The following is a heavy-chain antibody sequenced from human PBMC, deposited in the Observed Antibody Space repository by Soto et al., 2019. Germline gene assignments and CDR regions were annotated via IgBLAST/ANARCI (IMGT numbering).Heavy chain of an antibody. CDR1: GFTFSSYA. Sequence: PGGSLRLSCAASGFTFSSYAMHWVRQAPGKGLEYVSAISSNGGSTYYANSVKGRFTISRDNSKNTLYLQMGSLRAEDMAVYYCARDPGYSGYDPFDYWGQGTLVTVSS. CDR2: ISSNGGST. CDR3: ARDPGYSGYDPFDY. D-gene: IGHD5-12*01. V-gene: IGHV3-64*01. J-gene: IGHJ4*02.